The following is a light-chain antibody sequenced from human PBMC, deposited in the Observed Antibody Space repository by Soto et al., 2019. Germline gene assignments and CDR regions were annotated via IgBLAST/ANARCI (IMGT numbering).Light chain of an antibody. CDR1: QSISSN. J-gene: IGKJ2*01. CDR2: AAS. CDR3: QQSYSTPYT. V-gene: IGKV1-39*01. Sequence: DIQMTQSPSSLSASVGERATITCRASQSISSNLNGYHQKQGKAPKLLIYAASSLQRGVPSRFSGSGSGTDFTLTISSLQPEDFATYYCQQSYSTPYTFGQGTKLEIK.